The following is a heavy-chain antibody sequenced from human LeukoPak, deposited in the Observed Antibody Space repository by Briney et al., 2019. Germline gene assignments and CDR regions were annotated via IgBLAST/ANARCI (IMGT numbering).Heavy chain of an antibody. CDR2: GSDVGGT. V-gene: IGHV4-34*01. J-gene: IGHJ5*02. CDR3: AQNGQSGFSFDP. Sequence: SESLSLTCAVYGASLNGHYWSWIRQPPWKGLEWIGEGSDVGGTKYNPSFKSRVTISADTSKNQFSLRLNSVTVADTAVYYCAQNGQSGFSFDPWGQGTLVTVSS. CDR1: GASLNGHY. D-gene: IGHD2-8*01.